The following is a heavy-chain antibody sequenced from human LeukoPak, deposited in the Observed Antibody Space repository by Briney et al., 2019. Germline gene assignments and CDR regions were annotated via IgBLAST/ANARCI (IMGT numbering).Heavy chain of an antibody. CDR1: GFTFSSYG. CDR3: AKVGSYGYYFDY. J-gene: IGHJ4*02. D-gene: IGHD5-18*01. V-gene: IGHV3-23*01. Sequence: GGTLRLSCAASGFTFSSYGMSWVRQAPGKGLERVSAISGSGGSTYYADSVKGRFTISRDNSKNTLYLQMNSLRAEDTAVYYCAKVGSYGYYFDYWGQGTLVTVSS. CDR2: ISGSGGST.